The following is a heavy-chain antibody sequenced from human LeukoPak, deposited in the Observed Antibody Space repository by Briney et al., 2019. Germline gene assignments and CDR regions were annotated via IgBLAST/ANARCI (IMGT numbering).Heavy chain of an antibody. CDR1: GYTFTSYG. CDR3: ATDGSRSGYYYFDY. V-gene: IGHV1-18*01. D-gene: IGHD3-22*01. Sequence: GASVKVSCKASGYTFTSYGISWVRQAPGQGLEWMGWISAYNGNTNYAQKLQGRVTMTTDTSTSTAYMELRSLRSDDTAVYYCATDGSRSGYYYFDYWGQGTLVTVSS. CDR2: ISAYNGNT. J-gene: IGHJ4*02.